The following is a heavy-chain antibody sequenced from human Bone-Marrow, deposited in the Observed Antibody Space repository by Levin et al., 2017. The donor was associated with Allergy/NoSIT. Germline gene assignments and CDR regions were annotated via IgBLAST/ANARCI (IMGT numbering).Heavy chain of an antibody. Sequence: SCVASGFSFSSHWMGWVRQAPGKGLQWVATIKQGGSETYYVDSVKGRFIISRDDAGRSLFLQMNSLRAEDTAVYHCARGYYGDYDWGQGTLVTVSS. CDR2: IKQGGSET. CDR1: GFSFSSHW. CDR3: ARGYYGDYD. D-gene: IGHD4-17*01. J-gene: IGHJ4*02. V-gene: IGHV3-7*01.